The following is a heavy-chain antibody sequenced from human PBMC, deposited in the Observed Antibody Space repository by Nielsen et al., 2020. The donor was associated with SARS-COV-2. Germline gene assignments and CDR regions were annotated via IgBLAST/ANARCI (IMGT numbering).Heavy chain of an antibody. CDR2: IIPILGIA. J-gene: IGHJ5*02. CDR1: GGTFSSYA. CDR3: ARDPRISFGELRFDP. Sequence: SVKVSCKASGGTFSSYAISWVRQAPGQGLEWMGRIIPILGIANYAQKFQGRVTITADKSTGTAYMELSSLRSEDTAVYYCARDPRISFGELRFDPWGQGTLVTVSS. D-gene: IGHD3-10*01. V-gene: IGHV1-69*04.